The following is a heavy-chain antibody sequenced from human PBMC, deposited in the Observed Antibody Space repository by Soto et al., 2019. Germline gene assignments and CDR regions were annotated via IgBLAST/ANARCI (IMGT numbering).Heavy chain of an antibody. CDR2: IGGSAGGT. CDR1: RFTFSSYT. D-gene: IGHD3-16*01. V-gene: IGHV3-23*04. CDR3: AKVGGATIRNGMGV. Sequence: EVQLVESGGGLVQPGGSLRLSCAASRFTFSSYTMSWVRQAPGKGLEWISTIGGSAGGTYYADSVEGRFTISRDNSKSTLYLQMDSLRADDTALYYCAKVGGATIRNGMGVWGQGTTVTVSS. J-gene: IGHJ6*02.